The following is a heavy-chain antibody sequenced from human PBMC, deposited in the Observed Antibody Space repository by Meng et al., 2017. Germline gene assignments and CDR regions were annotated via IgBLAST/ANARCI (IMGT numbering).Heavy chain of an antibody. CDR1: GFYFSNAW. V-gene: IGHV3-74*02. Sequence: HRVEAGGDLVKPGGSLRLSCAASGFYFSNAWMSWVRQAPGKGLVWVSRIKPDGTMTVYADSVKGRFTISRDNAKNTLYLQMNSLRSDDTAVYYCARSDWFDPWGQGTVVTVSS. CDR3: ARSDWFDP. CDR2: IKPDGTMT. J-gene: IGHJ5*02.